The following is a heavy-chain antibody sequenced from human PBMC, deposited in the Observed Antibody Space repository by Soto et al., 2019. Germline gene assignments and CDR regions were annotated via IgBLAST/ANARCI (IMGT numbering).Heavy chain of an antibody. Sequence: GGSLRLSCAASGFTFSSYAMSWVRQAPGKGLEWVSAISGSGGSTYYADSVKGRFTISRDNSKNTLYLQMNSLRAEDTAVYYCAKDLYREGYCSGGSCFSPHNWFDPWGQGTLVTVSS. V-gene: IGHV3-23*01. J-gene: IGHJ5*02. CDR2: ISGSGGST. CDR1: GFTFSSYA. CDR3: AKDLYREGYCSGGSCFSPHNWFDP. D-gene: IGHD2-15*01.